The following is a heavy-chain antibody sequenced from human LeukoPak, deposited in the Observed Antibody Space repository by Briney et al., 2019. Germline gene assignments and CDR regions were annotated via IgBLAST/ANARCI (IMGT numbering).Heavy chain of an antibody. CDR2: INPNSGGT. V-gene: IGHV1-2*02. Sequence: ASVKVSCKASGYTFTGYYIHWVRQAPGQGLEWVGWINPNSGGTNYAQKFQGRVTMTRDTSITTAYMELSRLTPDDTAVYSCARGHDYLRTWGQGTMVTVSS. D-gene: IGHD3-16*01. CDR1: GYTFTGYY. J-gene: IGHJ3*01. CDR3: ARGHDYLRT.